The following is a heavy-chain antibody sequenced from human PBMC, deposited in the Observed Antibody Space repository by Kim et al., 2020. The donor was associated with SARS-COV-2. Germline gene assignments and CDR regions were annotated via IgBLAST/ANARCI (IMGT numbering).Heavy chain of an antibody. Sequence: SETLSLTCAVSGGSIGSGAYSWSWIRQPPGKGLEWIGYIYRGGSTHYNPSLKSRVIMSIDTSKNQFSLKLTSVTAADTAAYFYARADYYYGMDGWGKGTT. CDR2: IYRGGST. V-gene: IGHV4-30-2*01. J-gene: IGHJ6*04. CDR3: ARADYYYGMDG. CDR1: GGSIGSGAYS.